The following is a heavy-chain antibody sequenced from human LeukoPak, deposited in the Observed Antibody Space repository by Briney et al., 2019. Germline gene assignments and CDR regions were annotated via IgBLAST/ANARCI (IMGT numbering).Heavy chain of an antibody. CDR2: INPNSGRT. D-gene: IGHD1-26*01. CDR3: ARIRVYIVGATDAFDI. CDR1: GHTFTGYY. J-gene: IGHJ3*02. V-gene: IGHV1-2*02. Sequence: ASVKVSCKASGHTFTGYYMHWVRHAPGHGFEWMGWINPNSGRTNYAQKFQGRVTMTRDTSISTAYMELSRLRSDDTAVYYCARIRVYIVGATDAFDICGQGKMVTVSS.